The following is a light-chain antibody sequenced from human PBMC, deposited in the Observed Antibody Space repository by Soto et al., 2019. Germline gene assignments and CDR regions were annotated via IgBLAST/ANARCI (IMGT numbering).Light chain of an antibody. CDR1: QTVSSN. J-gene: IGKJ1*01. CDR2: GAS. CDR3: QQYNNWRQT. V-gene: IGKV3-15*01. Sequence: ETMMTQSPATLSVTPGERATLSCRASQTVSSNLAWYQQKPGQSPRLLIYGASTRATGIPARFSGSGSGTEFTLTINSLQSEDFAVYYCQQYNNWRQTFGQGTRWIS.